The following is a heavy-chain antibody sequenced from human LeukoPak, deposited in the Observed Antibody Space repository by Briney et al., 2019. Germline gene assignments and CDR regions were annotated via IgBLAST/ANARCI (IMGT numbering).Heavy chain of an antibody. CDR1: GDSVSSNSAA. J-gene: IGHJ6*02. D-gene: IGHD3-16*02. Sequence: SQTLSLTCAISGDSVSSNSAAWNWIRQSPSRGLEWLGRTYYRSKWYNDYAVSVKSRITINPDTSKNQFSLQLNSVTPEGTAVYYCARGELDYDYVWGSYPYGDAGMDVWGQGTTVTVSS. CDR3: ARGELDYDYVWGSYPYGDAGMDV. CDR2: TYYRSKWYN. V-gene: IGHV6-1*01.